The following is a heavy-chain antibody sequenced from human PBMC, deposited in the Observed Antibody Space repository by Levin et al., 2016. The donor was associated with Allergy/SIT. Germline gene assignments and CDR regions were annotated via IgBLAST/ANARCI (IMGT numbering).Heavy chain of an antibody. D-gene: IGHD6-6*01. Sequence: WVRQAPGQGLEWMGGIIPIFGTANYAQKFQGRVTITADESTSTAYMELSSLRSEDTAVYYCARSSIAARPKDNWFDPWGQGTLVTVSS. V-gene: IGHV1-69*01. CDR2: IIPIFGTA. J-gene: IGHJ5*02. CDR3: ARSSIAARPKDNWFDP.